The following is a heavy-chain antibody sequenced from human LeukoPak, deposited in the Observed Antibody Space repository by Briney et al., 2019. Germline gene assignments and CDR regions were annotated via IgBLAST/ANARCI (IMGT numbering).Heavy chain of an antibody. Sequence: PSETLFLTCTVSGGSISNYYWNLIRPPPGQGLDLIGYIYYSGSTNYNPSLKSRVTISVDTSKNQFSLKLSSVTAADTAVYYCARTAWGNYYYYMDVWGKGTTVTVSS. CDR3: ARTAWGNYYYYMDV. CDR2: IYYSGST. V-gene: IGHV4-59*01. CDR1: GGSISNYY. D-gene: IGHD3-16*01. J-gene: IGHJ6*03.